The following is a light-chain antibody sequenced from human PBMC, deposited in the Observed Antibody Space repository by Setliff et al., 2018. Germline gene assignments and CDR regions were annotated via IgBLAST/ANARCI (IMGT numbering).Light chain of an antibody. J-gene: IGLJ2*01. CDR2: NVG. CDR3: LSYTSKTTHAL. V-gene: IGLV2-14*01. Sequence: QSALTQPASVSGSPGQSITISCTGTCSDVGGYNYVSWYQQHPGKAPKLMIYNVGNRPSGVSNRFSGSESGNAASLTISGLQAEDEADYYCLSYTSKTTHALFAGGTK. CDR1: CSDVGGYNY.